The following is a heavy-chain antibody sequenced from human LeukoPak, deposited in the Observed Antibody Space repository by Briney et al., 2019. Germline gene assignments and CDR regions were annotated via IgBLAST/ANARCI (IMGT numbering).Heavy chain of an antibody. CDR2: ISAYNGNT. J-gene: IGHJ6*03. CDR1: GYTFTGYY. V-gene: IGHV1-18*04. D-gene: IGHD3-9*01. Sequence: ASVKVSCKASGYTFTGYYMHWVRQAPGQGLEWMGWISAYNGNTKYAQNLQGRVTMTTDTSTRTAYMELRSLRSDDTAVYYCATANLTGFHYYYYMDVWGKGTTVTVSS. CDR3: ATANLTGFHYYYYMDV.